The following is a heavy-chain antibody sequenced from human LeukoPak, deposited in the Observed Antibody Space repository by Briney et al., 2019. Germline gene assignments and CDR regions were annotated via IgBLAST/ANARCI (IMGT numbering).Heavy chain of an antibody. CDR3: ARAVEGYCSGGSCYSVDY. J-gene: IGHJ4*02. CDR2: IYHSGST. V-gene: IGHV4-4*02. D-gene: IGHD2-15*01. CDR1: GGSISSSNW. Sequence: PSGTLSLTCAVSGGSISSSNWWSWVRQPPGKGLEWIGEIYHSGSTNYNPSLKSRVTISVGKSKNQFSLKLSSVTAADTAVYYCARAVEGYCSGGSCYSVDYWGQGTLVTVSS.